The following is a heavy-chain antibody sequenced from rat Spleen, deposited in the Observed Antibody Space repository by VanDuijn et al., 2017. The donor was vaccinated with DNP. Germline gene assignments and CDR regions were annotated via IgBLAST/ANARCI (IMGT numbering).Heavy chain of an antibody. D-gene: IGHD1-1*01. CDR1: GSSISSNY. Sequence: EVQLQESGPGLVKPSQSLSLTCSVTGSSISSNYWGWIRIFPGSKMEWMGYINSAGITNYTPSLKSRISIIRDTSKNQFFLQVNSVTTEDTATYYCARWDHYIGFAYWGQGTLVTVSS. CDR3: ARWDHYIGFAY. CDR2: INSAGIT. J-gene: IGHJ3*01. V-gene: IGHV3-3*01.